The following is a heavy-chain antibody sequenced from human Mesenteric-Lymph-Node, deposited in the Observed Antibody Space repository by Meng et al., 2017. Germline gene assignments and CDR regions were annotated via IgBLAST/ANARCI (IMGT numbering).Heavy chain of an antibody. Sequence: GESLKISCAASGFTVSSNYMSWVRQAPGKGLEWVSVIYSGGGTYYADSVKGRFTISRDNSKNTLYLQMNSLRAEDTAVYYCARSGLHGTFDYWGQGTLVTVSS. CDR3: ARSGLHGTFDY. V-gene: IGHV3-53*01. J-gene: IGHJ4*02. D-gene: IGHD4-11*01. CDR1: GFTVSSNY. CDR2: IYSGGGT.